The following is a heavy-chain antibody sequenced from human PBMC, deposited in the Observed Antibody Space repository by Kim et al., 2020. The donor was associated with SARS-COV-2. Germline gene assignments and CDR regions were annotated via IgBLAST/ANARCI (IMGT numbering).Heavy chain of an antibody. Sequence: SETLSLTCTVSGGSISSSSYYWGWIRQPPGKGLEWIGSIYYSGSTYYNPSLKSRVTISVDTSKNQFSLKLSSVTAADTAVYYCARHEQATVTTPFDYWGQGTLVTVSS. D-gene: IGHD4-17*01. CDR2: IYYSGST. V-gene: IGHV4-39*01. J-gene: IGHJ4*02. CDR1: GGSISSSSYY. CDR3: ARHEQATVTTPFDY.